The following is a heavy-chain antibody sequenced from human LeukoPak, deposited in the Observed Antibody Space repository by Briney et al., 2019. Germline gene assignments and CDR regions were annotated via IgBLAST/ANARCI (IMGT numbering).Heavy chain of an antibody. CDR3: ARGLGYCTSTTCLLPFDY. J-gene: IGHJ4*02. CDR2: IYSGGST. Sequence: QPGGSLRLSCAASGLTVSTYYMTWVRQAPGKGLECVSVIYSGGSTYYADAVKGRFTVSRDNSHNTLYLQINSLRAEDTAMYYCARGLGYCTSTTCLLPFDYWGQGTLVTVSS. CDR1: GLTVSTYY. V-gene: IGHV3-53*01. D-gene: IGHD2-2*01.